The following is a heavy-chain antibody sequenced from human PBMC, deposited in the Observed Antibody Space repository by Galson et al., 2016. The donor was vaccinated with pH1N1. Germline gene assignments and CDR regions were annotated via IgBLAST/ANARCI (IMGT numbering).Heavy chain of an antibody. J-gene: IGHJ3*02. V-gene: IGHV5-51*01. CDR2: IYLGGFLI. Sequence: QSGAEVKNPGESLKISCKGSGHKFTSSWNGRVRHMPGKRLDWMRIIYLGGFLIGYRPSFQGQVTISADKSVNIFYLEWGSLKASDTAMYYCARQNDYGDYRGDAFDIWGQGTMVTVSS. CDR3: ARQNDYGDYRGDAFDI. CDR1: GHKFTSSW. D-gene: IGHD4-17*01.